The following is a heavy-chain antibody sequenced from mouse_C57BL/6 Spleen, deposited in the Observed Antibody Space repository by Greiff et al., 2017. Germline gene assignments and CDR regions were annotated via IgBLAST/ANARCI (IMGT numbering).Heavy chain of an antibody. J-gene: IGHJ4*01. CDR3: ARDYDDGVMDD. CDR1: GYTFTSYW. CDR2: IYPGSGST. D-gene: IGHD2-4*01. V-gene: IGHV1-55*01. Sequence: QVQLQQPGAELVKPGASVKMSCKASGYTFTSYWITWVKQRPGQGLAWIGDIYPGSGSTNYNGKFKSKATLTVDTSSSTAYMQRSSLTSEDSAVYYCARDYDDGVMDDWGQGTSVTVSS.